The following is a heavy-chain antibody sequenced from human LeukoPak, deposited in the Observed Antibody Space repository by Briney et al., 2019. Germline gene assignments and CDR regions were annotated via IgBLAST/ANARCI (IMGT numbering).Heavy chain of an antibody. CDR1: GYTFTGYY. J-gene: IGHJ4*02. CDR2: INPNSGGT. V-gene: IGHV1-2*02. Sequence: EASVKVSCKASGYTFTGYYMHWVRQAPGQGLEWMGWINPNSGGTNYAQKFQGRVTMTRDTSISTAYMELSRLRSDDTAVYYCARRGIAATGGLVYFDYWGQGTLVTVSS. CDR3: ARRGIAATGGLVYFDY. D-gene: IGHD6-13*01.